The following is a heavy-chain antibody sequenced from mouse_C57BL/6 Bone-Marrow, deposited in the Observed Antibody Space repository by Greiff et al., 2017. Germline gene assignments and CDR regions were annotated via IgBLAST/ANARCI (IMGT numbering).Heavy chain of an antibody. CDR3: ARWNPWFAY. V-gene: IGHV1-54*01. CDR2: INPGSGGT. Sequence: VQLQESGAELVRPGTSVKVSCKASGYAFTNYLIEWVKQRPGQGLEWIGVINPGSGGTNYKEKFKGKATLTADKSSSTAYMQLSSLTSEDSAVYFCARWNPWFAYWGQGTLVTGSA. J-gene: IGHJ3*01. CDR1: GYAFTNYL.